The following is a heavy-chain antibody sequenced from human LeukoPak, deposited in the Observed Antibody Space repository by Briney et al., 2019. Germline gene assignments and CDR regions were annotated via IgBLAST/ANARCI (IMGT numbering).Heavy chain of an antibody. Sequence: GGSLRLSCAASGFTFSSYGMSWVRQAPGKGLEWVSVIYSGGSTYYSDSVKGRFTISRDNSKNTLYLQMNSLRAEDTAVYYCARGEVEMATIVPRALDYWGQGTLVTVSS. J-gene: IGHJ4*02. V-gene: IGHV3-53*01. D-gene: IGHD5-24*01. CDR3: ARGEVEMATIVPRALDY. CDR1: GFTFSSYG. CDR2: IYSGGST.